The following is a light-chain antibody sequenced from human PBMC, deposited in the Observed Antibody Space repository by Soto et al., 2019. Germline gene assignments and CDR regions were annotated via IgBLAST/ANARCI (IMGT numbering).Light chain of an antibody. J-gene: IGKJ5*01. CDR2: DVS. Sequence: DIVMTQSPDSLAVSLGERATINCKSSQIVLYSSNNKNYLAWYQQKPGKAPKLLIYDVSKLETGVPSRFSGSGSGTDFTFTISSLQPEDIAAYFCQQYDDLPITFGQGTRLEIK. CDR3: QQYDDLPIT. V-gene: IGKV4-1*01. CDR1: QIVLYSSNNKNY.